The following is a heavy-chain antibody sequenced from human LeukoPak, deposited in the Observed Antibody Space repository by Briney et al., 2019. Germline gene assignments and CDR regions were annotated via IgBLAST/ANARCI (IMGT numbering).Heavy chain of an antibody. CDR1: GGTFSSYA. Sequence: SVKVSSKASGGTFSSYAISWVRQAPGQGLEWMGGIIPIFGTANYAQKFQGRVTITADESTSTAYMELSSLRSEDTAVYYCATLRRDGYTGLIDYWGQGTLVTVSS. CDR2: IIPIFGTA. J-gene: IGHJ4*02. V-gene: IGHV1-69*13. D-gene: IGHD5-24*01. CDR3: ATLRRDGYTGLIDY.